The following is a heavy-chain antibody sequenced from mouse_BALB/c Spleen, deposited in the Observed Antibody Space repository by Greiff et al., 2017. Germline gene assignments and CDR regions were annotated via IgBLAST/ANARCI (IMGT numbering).Heavy chain of an antibody. CDR1: GYSFTSYW. Sequence: VQLQQSGAVLARPGASVKMSCKASGYSFTSYWMHWVKQRPGQGLEWIGAIYPGNSDTSYNQKFKGKAKLTAVTSASTAYMELSSLTNEDSAVYYCTRGDYDYSWFAYWGQGTLVTVSA. D-gene: IGHD2-4*01. V-gene: IGHV1-5*01. CDR2: IYPGNSDT. J-gene: IGHJ3*01. CDR3: TRGDYDYSWFAY.